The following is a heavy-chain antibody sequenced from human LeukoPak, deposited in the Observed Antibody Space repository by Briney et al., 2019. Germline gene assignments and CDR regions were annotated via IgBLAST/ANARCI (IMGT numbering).Heavy chain of an antibody. CDR1: GYTFTDYY. CDR2: IIPKSGAT. D-gene: IGHD3-10*01. Sequence: GASVKVSCKASGYTFTDYYMHWVRQAPGQGLEWMGWIIPKSGATNYEQNFQGRVTMTRDTSISTAYMDLSRLRSEDTAVYYCAKSNHNYGSGSGDAYDIWGQGTVVTVSS. J-gene: IGHJ3*02. V-gene: IGHV1-2*02. CDR3: AKSNHNYGSGSGDAYDI.